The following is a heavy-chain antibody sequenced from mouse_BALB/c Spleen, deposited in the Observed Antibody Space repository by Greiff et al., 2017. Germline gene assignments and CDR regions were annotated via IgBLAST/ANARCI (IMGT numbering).Heavy chain of an antibody. D-gene: IGHD2-1*01. Sequence: VKLMESGAELARPGASVKMSCKASGYTFTSYTMHWVKQRPGQGLEWIGYINPSSGYTNYNQKFKDKATLTADKSSSTAYMQLSSLTSEDSAVYYCASHGNYEYYYAMDYWGQGTSVTVSS. CDR1: GYTFTSYT. V-gene: IGHV1-4*01. CDR3: ASHGNYEYYYAMDY. CDR2: INPSSGYT. J-gene: IGHJ4*01.